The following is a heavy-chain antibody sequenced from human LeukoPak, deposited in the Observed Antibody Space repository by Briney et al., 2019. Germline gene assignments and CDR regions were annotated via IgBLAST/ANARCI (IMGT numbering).Heavy chain of an antibody. CDR2: ITGSGSRT. J-gene: IGHJ4*02. CDR3: AARPVADNPAPFDY. D-gene: IGHD6-19*01. Sequence: GGSLRLSCAASGFTFSNYAMTWVRQPPGKGLECVSSITGSGSRTYYADSVKGRFTISRDSSKNTLFLQMNSLRADDTAVYYCAARPVADNPAPFDYWGQGTMVTVSS. V-gene: IGHV3-23*01. CDR1: GFTFSNYA.